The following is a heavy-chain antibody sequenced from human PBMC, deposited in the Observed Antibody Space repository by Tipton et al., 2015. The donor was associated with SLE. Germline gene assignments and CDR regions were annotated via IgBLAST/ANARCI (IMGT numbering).Heavy chain of an antibody. CDR2: INHRGST. J-gene: IGHJ2*01. V-gene: IGHV4-34*01. CDR1: GGSFSAYY. D-gene: IGHD2-15*01. Sequence: TLSLTCAVYGGSFSAYYWSWIRQPPGKGLEWIGEINHRGSTNYNPSLKSRVTISVDTSKNQFSLKLSSVTAADTAVYYCARGYCSGGSCSYWYFDLWGRGTLVTVSS. CDR3: ARGYCSGGSCSYWYFDL.